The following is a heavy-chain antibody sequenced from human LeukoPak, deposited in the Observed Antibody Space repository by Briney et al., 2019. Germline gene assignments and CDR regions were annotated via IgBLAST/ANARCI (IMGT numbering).Heavy chain of an antibody. J-gene: IGHJ4*02. CDR2: IKSKTDGGTT. D-gene: IGHD1-26*01. V-gene: IGHV3-15*01. Sequence: GGSLRLSCAASGFTFSNAWMSWVRQAPGKGLEWVGRIKSKTDGGTTEYAASVKGRFTISRDDSKSIAYLQMNSLKTEDTAVYYCTRDSGSFHFDYWGQGTLVTVSS. CDR1: GFTFSNAW. CDR3: TRDSGSFHFDY.